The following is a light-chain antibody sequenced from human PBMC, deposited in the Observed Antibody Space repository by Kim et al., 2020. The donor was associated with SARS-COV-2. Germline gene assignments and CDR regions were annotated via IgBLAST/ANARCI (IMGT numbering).Light chain of an antibody. J-gene: IGKJ1*01. CDR3: QKYNSAPWT. CDR2: AAS. CDR1: QGITSS. V-gene: IGKV1-27*01. Sequence: DIQMTQSPSSLSVSVGDRVTITCRASQGITSSLAWYQQKPGKVPQLLIYAASALPSGVPSRFSGSGSGTDFTLTISSLQPEDVATYYCQKYNSAPWTFGQGTKVEIK.